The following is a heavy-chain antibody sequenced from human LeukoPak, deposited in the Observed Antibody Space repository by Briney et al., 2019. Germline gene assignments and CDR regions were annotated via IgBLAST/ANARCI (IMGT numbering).Heavy chain of an antibody. J-gene: IGHJ4*02. V-gene: IGHV4-59*08. CDR2: AFHTGST. D-gene: IGHD4-17*01. CDR1: GGSLSSYY. Sequence: PSETLSLTCAVYGGSLSSYYCSWIRQLPGKGLEWIGYAFHTGSTEYNPSLKSRVTILMDASKTQFSLKLNSVTAADTAVYYCARHRGDYGDYSFFDYWGQGILVTVSS. CDR3: ARHRGDYGDYSFFDY.